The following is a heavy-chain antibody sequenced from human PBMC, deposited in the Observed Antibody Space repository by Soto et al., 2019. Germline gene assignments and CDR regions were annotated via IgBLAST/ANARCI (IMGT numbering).Heavy chain of an antibody. V-gene: IGHV4-31*03. D-gene: IGHD3-16*01. CDR2: IFHSGST. CDR3: ARGGHEDNWFDP. CDR1: GGSISSGGYY. J-gene: IGHJ5*01. Sequence: SETLSLTCTVSGGSISSGGYYWSWIRQHPGKGLEWIGYIFHSGSTYYNPSLRSRVATSFDTSKNQFALNLTSVTAADTAVYYCARGGHEDNWFDPWGQGTLVAVSS.